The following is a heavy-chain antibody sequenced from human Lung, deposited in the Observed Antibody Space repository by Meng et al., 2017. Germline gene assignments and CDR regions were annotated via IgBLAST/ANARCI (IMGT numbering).Heavy chain of an antibody. J-gene: IGHJ4*02. CDR2: MSAYNGNT. CDR3: ARRGRYYDSSGLFDY. V-gene: IGHV1-18*01. D-gene: IGHD3-22*01. CDR1: GYTFTFYG. Sequence: QVQLVQSGAEVKKPGASVRVACKASGYTFTFYGISWLRQAPGQGLEWVGWMSAYNGNTKYAQKLQDRVTMTTDTSTRTAYMELRSLRSDDTAVYYCARRGRYYDSSGLFDYWGQGTLVTVSS.